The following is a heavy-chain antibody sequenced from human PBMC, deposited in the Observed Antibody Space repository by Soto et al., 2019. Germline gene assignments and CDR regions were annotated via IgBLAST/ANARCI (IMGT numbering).Heavy chain of an antibody. Sequence: QITLKESGPPLVKPTQTLTLTCTFSGFSLTTSGVGVAWIRQPPGKALEWLALIYWDDDKRYSSSLKTRLTITKDTSKTQVVLRLTNVDPVDTATYYCAHRRGNGWLTNWGQGTLVTVSS. J-gene: IGHJ1*01. D-gene: IGHD6-19*01. CDR1: GFSLTTSGVG. V-gene: IGHV2-5*02. CDR2: IYWDDDK. CDR3: AHRRGNGWLTN.